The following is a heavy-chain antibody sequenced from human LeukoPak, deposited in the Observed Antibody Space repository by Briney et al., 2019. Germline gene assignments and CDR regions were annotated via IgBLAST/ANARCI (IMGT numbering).Heavy chain of an antibody. CDR3: ARFLERYYMDV. Sequence: PSETLSLTCAVSGSSISSGYYWGWIRQPPGKGLEWIGSIYHSGSTYYNPSLKSRVTISVDTSKNQFSLKLSSVTAADTAVYYCARFLERYYMDVWGKGTTVTVSS. CDR1: GSSISSGYY. CDR2: IYHSGST. V-gene: IGHV4-38-2*01. J-gene: IGHJ6*03. D-gene: IGHD3-3*01.